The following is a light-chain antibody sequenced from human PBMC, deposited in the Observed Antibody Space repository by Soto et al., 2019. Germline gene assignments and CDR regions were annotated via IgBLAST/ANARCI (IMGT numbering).Light chain of an antibody. Sequence: DIKMTQSPSTLSGSVGDRVTITCRASQTSSSWLAWYQQKPGKAPKLLTYKASTLKSGVPSRFSGSESGTEFTLTISSLQPDDFATYYCQHYNSYSEAFGQGTKVDIQ. CDR1: QTSSSW. J-gene: IGKJ1*01. CDR2: KAS. V-gene: IGKV1-5*03. CDR3: QHYNSYSEA.